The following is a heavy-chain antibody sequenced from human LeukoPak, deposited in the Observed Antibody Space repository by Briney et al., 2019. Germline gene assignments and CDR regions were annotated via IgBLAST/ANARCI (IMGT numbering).Heavy chain of an antibody. Sequence: PGRSLRLSCAASGFTFSSYWMHWVRQAPGKGLVWVSRINSDGSSTSYADSVKGRFTISRDNAKNTLYLQMNSLRAEDTAVYYCARDHYYDSSGYHLDYWGQGTLVTVSS. CDR3: ARDHYYDSSGYHLDY. CDR2: INSDGSST. J-gene: IGHJ4*02. V-gene: IGHV3-74*01. CDR1: GFTFSSYW. D-gene: IGHD3-22*01.